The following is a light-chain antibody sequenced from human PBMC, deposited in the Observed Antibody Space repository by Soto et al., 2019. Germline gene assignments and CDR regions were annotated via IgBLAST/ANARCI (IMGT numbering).Light chain of an antibody. CDR1: QSVSNN. J-gene: IGKJ1*01. V-gene: IGKV3-15*01. Sequence: EIVLTQSPGTLSLSPGERATLSCRASQSVSNNYLAWYQHRPGQAPRLLIYGASTRATGIPARFSGSGSGTEFTLTISSLQSEDFAVYSCLQYHNLWAFGQGTKVDI. CDR3: LQYHNLWA. CDR2: GAS.